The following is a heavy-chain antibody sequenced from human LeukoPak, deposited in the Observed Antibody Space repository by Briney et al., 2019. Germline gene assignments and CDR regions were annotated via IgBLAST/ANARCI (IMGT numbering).Heavy chain of an antibody. J-gene: IGHJ5*02. CDR1: GGSISSGSYY. CDR2: IYTSGST. V-gene: IGHV4-61*02. CDR3: AREGYCSSTSCYGPGWFDP. Sequence: SETLSLTCTVSGGSISSGSYYWSWIRQPAGKGLEWIGRIYTSGSTNYNPSLKSRVTMSVDTSKNQFSLKLSSVTAADTAVYYCAREGYCSSTSCYGPGWFDPWGQGTLVTVSS. D-gene: IGHD2-2*01.